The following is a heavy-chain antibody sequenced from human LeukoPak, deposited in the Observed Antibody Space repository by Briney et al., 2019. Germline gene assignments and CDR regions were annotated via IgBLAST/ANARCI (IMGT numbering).Heavy chain of an antibody. V-gene: IGHV4-4*07. J-gene: IGHJ3*02. Sequence: PSETLSLTCTVSGGSISSYYWSWIRQPAGKGLEWIGRIYTSGGTNYNPSLKRRVTMSVDTSKNQFSLKLSSVTAADTAVYYCARGLDLAGAFDIWGQGTMVTVSS. CDR2: IYTSGGT. CDR1: GGSISSYY. CDR3: ARGLDLAGAFDI. D-gene: IGHD3/OR15-3a*01.